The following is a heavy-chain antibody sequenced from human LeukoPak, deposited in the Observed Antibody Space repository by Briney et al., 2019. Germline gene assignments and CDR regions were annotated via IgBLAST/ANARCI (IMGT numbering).Heavy chain of an antibody. CDR3: ANPRYDSSGYYYVD. Sequence: GASVKVSCKASGYTFTGYYMHWVRQAPGQGLERMGRINPNSGGTNYAQKFQGRVTITRDTSASTAYMELSSLRSEDAAVYYCANPRYDSSGYYYVDWGQGTLVTVSS. D-gene: IGHD3-22*01. V-gene: IGHV1-2*06. CDR2: INPNSGGT. J-gene: IGHJ4*02. CDR1: GYTFTGYY.